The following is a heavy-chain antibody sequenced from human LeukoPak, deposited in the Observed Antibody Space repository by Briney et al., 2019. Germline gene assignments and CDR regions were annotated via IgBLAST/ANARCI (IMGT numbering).Heavy chain of an antibody. Sequence: ASVKVSCKASGYTFTGYHMHWVRQAPGQGLEWMGWINPNSGGTNYAQKFQGRVTMTRDTSISTAYMELSRLRSDDTAVYYCARDSDIVVVPAALWWFDPWGQGTLVTVSS. CDR2: INPNSGGT. CDR3: ARDSDIVVVPAALWWFDP. V-gene: IGHV1-2*02. J-gene: IGHJ5*02. D-gene: IGHD2-2*01. CDR1: GYTFTGYH.